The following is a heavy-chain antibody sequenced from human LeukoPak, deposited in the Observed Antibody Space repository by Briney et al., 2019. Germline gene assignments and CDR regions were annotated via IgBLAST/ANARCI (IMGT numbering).Heavy chain of an antibody. CDR3: ARVQGVGYDFWSGYSNWFDP. CDR2: IYYSGST. D-gene: IGHD3-3*01. J-gene: IGHJ5*02. Sequence: SETLSLTCTVSGGSISSYYWSWIRQPPGKGLEWIGYIYYSGSTNYNPSLRSRVTISVDTSKNQFSLKLSSVTAADTAVYYCARVQGVGYDFWSGYSNWFDPWGQGTLVTVSS. CDR1: GGSISSYY. V-gene: IGHV4-59*01.